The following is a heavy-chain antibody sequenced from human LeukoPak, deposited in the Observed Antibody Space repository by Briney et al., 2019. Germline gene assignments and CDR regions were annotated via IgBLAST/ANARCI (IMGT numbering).Heavy chain of an antibody. V-gene: IGHV3-21*01. Sequence: PGGSRRLSCAASGFTFSSYSMNWVRQAAGKGLEWVSSISSSSSYIYYADSVKGRFTISRDNAKNSLYLQMNSLRAEDTAVYYCARAAVAGYFDYWGQGTLVTVSS. CDR1: GFTFSSYS. CDR2: ISSSSSYI. J-gene: IGHJ4*02. D-gene: IGHD6-19*01. CDR3: ARAAVAGYFDY.